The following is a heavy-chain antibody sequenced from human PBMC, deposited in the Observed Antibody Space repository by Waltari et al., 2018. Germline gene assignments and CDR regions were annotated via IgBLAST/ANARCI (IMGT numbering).Heavy chain of an antibody. J-gene: IGHJ6*02. D-gene: IGHD2-2*01. V-gene: IGHV4-34*01. CDR2: INHSGST. CDR1: GGSFSGYY. CDR3: ARYCSSTSCPYYYGMDV. Sequence: QVQLQQWGAGLLKPSETLSLTCAVYGGSFSGYYWSWIRQPPGKGLEWIGEINHSGSTKYNPSLKRRGTISVDTSKNQFSLKLSSVTAADTAVYYCARYCSSTSCPYYYGMDVWGQGTTVTVSS.